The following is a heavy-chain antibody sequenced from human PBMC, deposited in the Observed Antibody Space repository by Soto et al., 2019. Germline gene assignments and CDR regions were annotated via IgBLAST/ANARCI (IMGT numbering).Heavy chain of an antibody. CDR2: IYHSGST. V-gene: IGHV4-4*02. CDR3: ARDDGDYKPYYYYYGMDV. Sequence: SETLSLTCAVSGGSISSSNWWSWVRQPPGKGLEWIGEIYHSGSTNYNPSLKSRVTISVDKSKNQFSLKLSSVTAADTAVYYCARDDGDYKPYYYYYGMDVWGQGTTVTVSS. CDR1: GGSISSSNW. D-gene: IGHD4-17*01. J-gene: IGHJ6*02.